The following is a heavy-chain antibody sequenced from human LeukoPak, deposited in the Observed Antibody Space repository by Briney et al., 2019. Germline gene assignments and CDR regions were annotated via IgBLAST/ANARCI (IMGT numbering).Heavy chain of an antibody. J-gene: IGHJ4*02. D-gene: IGHD4/OR15-4a*01. CDR2: ISGSDGST. CDR1: GFIISSYW. V-gene: IGHV3-23*01. Sequence: GGSLRLSCAASGFIISSYWMSWVRQAPGKGLEWVSAISGSDGSTYYADSVKGRFTISRDNSKNTLYLQINSLRAEDTAVYYCARGLLMRTTDYWGQGTLVTVSS. CDR3: ARGLLMRTTDY.